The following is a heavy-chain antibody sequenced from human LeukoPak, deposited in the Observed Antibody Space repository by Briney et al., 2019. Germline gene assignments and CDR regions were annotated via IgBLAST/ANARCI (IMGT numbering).Heavy chain of an antibody. D-gene: IGHD1-26*01. CDR2: ISGSGGST. J-gene: IGHJ6*03. Sequence: GGSLRLSCAASGFTFSSYAMSWVRQAPGKGLEWVSAISGSGGSTYYADSVKGRFTISRDNSKNTLYLQMNSLRAEDTAVYYCAKDRASGSSHSQNYYYYYMDVWGKGTTVTVSS. CDR1: GFTFSSYA. CDR3: AKDRASGSSHSQNYYYYYMDV. V-gene: IGHV3-23*01.